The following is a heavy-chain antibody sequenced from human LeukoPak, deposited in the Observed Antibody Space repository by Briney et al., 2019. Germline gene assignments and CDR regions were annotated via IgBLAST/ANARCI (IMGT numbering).Heavy chain of an antibody. CDR2: IWYDGSNK. CDR1: GFTFSSYG. Sequence: GRSLRLSCAASGFTFSSYGIHWVRQAPGKGLEWVAVIWYDGSNKYYADSVKGRFTISRDNSKNTLYLQMNSLRAEDTAVYYCARVAAAYSSSTDFDYWGQETLVTVSS. V-gene: IGHV3-33*01. D-gene: IGHD6-6*01. CDR3: ARVAAAYSSSTDFDY. J-gene: IGHJ4*02.